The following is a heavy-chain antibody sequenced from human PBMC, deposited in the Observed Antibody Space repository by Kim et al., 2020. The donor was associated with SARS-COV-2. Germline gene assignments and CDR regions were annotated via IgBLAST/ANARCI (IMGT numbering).Heavy chain of an antibody. J-gene: IGHJ4*02. D-gene: IGHD2-21*01. CDR3: AKAFRRILDY. V-gene: IGHV3-23*01. CDR2: ST. Sequence: STYSADSVKGRFTISRDNSKNTLYLQMNSLRAEDTAVYYCAKAFRRILDYWGQGTLVTVSS.